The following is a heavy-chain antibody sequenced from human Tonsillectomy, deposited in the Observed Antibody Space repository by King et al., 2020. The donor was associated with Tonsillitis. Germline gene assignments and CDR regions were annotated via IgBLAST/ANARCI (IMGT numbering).Heavy chain of an antibody. J-gene: IGHJ6*02. CDR2: IYSSGST. Sequence: QLQESGPGLVKPSETLSLTCTVSGGSISSYYWSWLRPPAGKGLEWIGRIYSSGSTNYNPSLKSRVTMSVDTSKNQFSLKLSSVTAADTAVYYCARVREGVLTGYHEPDYYYYYGMDVWGQGTTVTVSS. CDR1: GGSISSYY. CDR3: ARVREGVLTGYHEPDYYYYYGMDV. V-gene: IGHV4-4*07. D-gene: IGHD3-9*01.